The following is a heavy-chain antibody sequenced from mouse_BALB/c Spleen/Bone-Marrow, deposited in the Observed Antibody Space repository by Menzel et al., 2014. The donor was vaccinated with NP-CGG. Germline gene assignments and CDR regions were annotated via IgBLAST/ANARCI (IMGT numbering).Heavy chain of an antibody. CDR1: GYTFTSYW. D-gene: IGHD1-1*02. Sequence: QVQLQQSGTDLVRHGPSVKLFCKASGYTFTSYWINWVKQRPGQGLEWIGNIYPSDSYTNYNQKFKDKATLTVDKSSSTAYMHLSSPTSEDSAVYYCTRDDGGFAYWGQGTLVTVSA. J-gene: IGHJ3*01. V-gene: IGHV1-69*02. CDR3: TRDDGGFAY. CDR2: IYPSDSYT.